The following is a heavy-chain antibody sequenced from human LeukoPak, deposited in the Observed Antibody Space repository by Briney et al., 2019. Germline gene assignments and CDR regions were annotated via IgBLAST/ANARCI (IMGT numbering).Heavy chain of an antibody. D-gene: IGHD7-27*01. CDR1: GYSFTSYW. J-gene: IGHJ3*02. CDR2: IYPGDSDT. Sequence: GESLKISCKGSGYSFTSYWIGWVRQMPGKGLEWMGIIYPGDSDTRYSPSFQGQVTISADKSISTAYLQWSSLKASDTAMYYCARHYLGGDGPDAFDIWGQGTMVTVSS. V-gene: IGHV5-51*01. CDR3: ARHYLGGDGPDAFDI.